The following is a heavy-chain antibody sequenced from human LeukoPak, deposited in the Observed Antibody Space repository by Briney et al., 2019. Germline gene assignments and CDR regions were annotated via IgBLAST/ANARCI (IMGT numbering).Heavy chain of an antibody. D-gene: IGHD3-22*01. CDR3: ARGGSGYYDSSGYPDY. V-gene: IGHV1-2*02. CDR1: GYTFTGYY. J-gene: IGHJ4*02. CDR2: INPNSGGT. Sequence: ASVKVSCKASGYTFTGYYMHWVRQAPGQGLEWMGWINPNSGGTNYAKKFQGRVTMTRDTSISTAYMELSRLRSDDTAVYYCARGGSGYYDSSGYPDYWGQGTLVTVSS.